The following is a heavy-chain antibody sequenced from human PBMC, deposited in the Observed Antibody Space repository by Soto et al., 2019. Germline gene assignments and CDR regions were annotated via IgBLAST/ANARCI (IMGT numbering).Heavy chain of an antibody. D-gene: IGHD1-7*01. CDR2: INTLGYST. CDR1: GYTFTSYN. Sequence: QVQLVQSGAEVKKPGASVKVSCKASGYTFTSYNMHWVRQAPGQGLEWGGMINTLGYSTTYAQNFRNRVTMNRDTTTSTDYMELNNLTSNDKAVYYCARAAGRFGELYWFDPWGQGTLVTVSP. CDR3: ARAAGRFGELYWFDP. J-gene: IGHJ5*02. V-gene: IGHV1-46*01.